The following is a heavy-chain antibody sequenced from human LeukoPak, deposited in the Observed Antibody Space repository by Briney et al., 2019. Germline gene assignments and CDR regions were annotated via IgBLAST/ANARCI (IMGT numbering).Heavy chain of an antibody. CDR1: GLTFSRIG. V-gene: IGHV3-7*04. Sequence: PGGSLTLSCAASGLTFSRIGMSWVRQAPGKGLEWVANIKQDGSEKYYVDSVKGRFTISRDNAKNSLYLQMNSLRAEDTAVFYCARDGTYTDYDPDFDIWGQGTLVTVSS. J-gene: IGHJ4*02. CDR2: IKQDGSEK. D-gene: IGHD5-12*01. CDR3: ARDGTYTDYDPDFDI.